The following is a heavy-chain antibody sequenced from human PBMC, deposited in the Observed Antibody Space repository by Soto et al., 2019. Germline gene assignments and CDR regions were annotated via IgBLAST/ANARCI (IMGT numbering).Heavy chain of an antibody. J-gene: IGHJ6*02. CDR2: IYYSGST. D-gene: IGHD3-16*01. Sequence: QVQLQESGPGLVKPSQTLSLTCTVSGGSISSGDYYWSWIRQPPGKGLEWIGYIYYSGSTYYNPSLNIRVTISVDTAKNQFSLKLSAVTAADTAVYYCARAGGYYCGMDVWGQGTTVTVSS. CDR1: GGSISSGDYY. CDR3: ARAGGYYCGMDV. V-gene: IGHV4-30-4*01.